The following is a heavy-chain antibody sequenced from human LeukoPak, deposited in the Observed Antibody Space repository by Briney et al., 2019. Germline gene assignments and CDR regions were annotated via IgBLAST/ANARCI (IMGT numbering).Heavy chain of an antibody. CDR3: ARPYSSSSPHYFDS. CDR1: GYTFTNYG. Sequence: ASVKVSCKATGYTFTNYGIGWVRQAPGQGLEWMGWISALSGNTNYAQKFQARVTMTTDTSTSTAYMELRSLRSDDTAVYYCARPYSSSSPHYFDSWGQGTLVTVSS. V-gene: IGHV1-18*01. D-gene: IGHD6-6*01. CDR2: ISALSGNT. J-gene: IGHJ4*02.